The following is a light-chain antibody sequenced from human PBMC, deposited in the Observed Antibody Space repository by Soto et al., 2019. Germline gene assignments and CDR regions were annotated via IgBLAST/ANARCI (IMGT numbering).Light chain of an antibody. V-gene: IGKV3-20*01. Sequence: ENVLTQSPGTLSLSPGERATLSCRARQSVSSSYLAWYQQKPGQAPRLLMYGASSRATGIPDRVSGSGSGTDFTLIISRLEPEDFAVYYCQQYGRSPPFTFGPGTKVDIK. CDR3: QQYGRSPPFT. CDR2: GAS. CDR1: QSVSSSY. J-gene: IGKJ3*01.